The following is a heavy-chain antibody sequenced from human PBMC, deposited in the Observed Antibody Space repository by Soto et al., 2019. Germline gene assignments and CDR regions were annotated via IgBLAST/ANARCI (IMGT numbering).Heavy chain of an antibody. CDR1: GGSISSSSYY. CDR2: IDYNGNT. D-gene: IGHD2-8*01. CDR3: ARQTGVFGHYFDY. V-gene: IGHV4-39*01. J-gene: IGHJ4*02. Sequence: QLRLQEAGPGLVKPSETLSLTCTVSGGSISSSSYYWCWIRQPPVKVPEWIGAIDYNGNTYYNPYLKSRVTMSVDTSKNQVSLKLSAATAADTAMYYCARQTGVFGHYFDYWGQGTLVTVSS.